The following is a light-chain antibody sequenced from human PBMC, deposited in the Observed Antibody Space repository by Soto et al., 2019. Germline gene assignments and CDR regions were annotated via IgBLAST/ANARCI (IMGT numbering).Light chain of an antibody. CDR3: QHYGSLVLT. Sequence: EIVLTQSPGTLSLSPGERATLSCRASQSVSSSYLAWYQHKPGQAPRLLIYGASSRSTGIPGRFSVCGSGTDFTLTISRLEPEAFAVYYCQHYGSLVLTFGGGTKVEIK. CDR2: GAS. V-gene: IGKV3-20*01. J-gene: IGKJ4*01. CDR1: QSVSSSY.